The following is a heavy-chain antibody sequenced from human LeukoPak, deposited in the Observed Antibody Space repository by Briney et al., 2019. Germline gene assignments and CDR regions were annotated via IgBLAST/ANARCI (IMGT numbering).Heavy chain of an antibody. CDR3: ARACSSTSCYGWFDP. CDR1: GYSISSGYY. V-gene: IGHV4-38-2*01. Sequence: PSETLSLTCAVSGYSISSGYYWGWIRQPPGKGLEWIGSIHHSGSTYYNPSLKSRVTISVDTSKNQFSLKLSSVTAADTAVYYCARACSSTSCYGWFDPWGQGTLVTVSS. J-gene: IGHJ5*02. D-gene: IGHD2-2*01. CDR2: IHHSGST.